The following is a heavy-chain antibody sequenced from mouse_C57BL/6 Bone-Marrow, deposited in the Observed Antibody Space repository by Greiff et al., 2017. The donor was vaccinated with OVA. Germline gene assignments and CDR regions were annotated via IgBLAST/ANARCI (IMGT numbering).Heavy chain of an antibody. J-gene: IGHJ4*01. CDR1: GYTFTSYW. CDR2: IDPSDSYT. Sequence: VQLQQPGAELVMPGASVKLSCKASGYTFTSYWMHWVKQRPGQGLEWIGEIDPSDSYTNYNQKFKGKSTLTVDKSSSTAYMQLSSLTSEDSAVYCCARDYYGSSPYYYAMDYWGQGTSVTVSS. V-gene: IGHV1-69*01. CDR3: ARDYYGSSPYYYAMDY. D-gene: IGHD1-1*01.